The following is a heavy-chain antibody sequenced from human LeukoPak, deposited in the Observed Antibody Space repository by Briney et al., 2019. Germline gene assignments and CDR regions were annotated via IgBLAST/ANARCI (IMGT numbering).Heavy chain of an antibody. J-gene: IGHJ4*02. CDR3: AKVGLGGVGATFTFDY. D-gene: IGHD1-26*01. CDR2: ISGSGGST. V-gene: IGHV3-23*01. Sequence: GGFLRLSCAASGFTFSSYAMSWVRQAPGKGLEWVSAISGSGGSTYYADSVKGRFTISRDNSKNTLYLQMNSLRAEDTAVYYCAKVGLGGVGATFTFDYWGQGTLVTVSS. CDR1: GFTFSSYA.